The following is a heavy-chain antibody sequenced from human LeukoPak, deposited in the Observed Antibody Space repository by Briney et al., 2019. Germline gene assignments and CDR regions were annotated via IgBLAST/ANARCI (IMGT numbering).Heavy chain of an antibody. CDR3: ARHIAGTVTSGFDI. D-gene: IGHD4-17*01. CDR1: GYTFTSYG. Sequence: GVSVKVSCKASGYTFTSYGISWVRQAPGQGLEWMGWINTYKGNTQYAQRLQGRVSMTTETSTNTAYMELGSLRSDDTAVYYCARHIAGTVTSGFDIWGQGTMVTVSS. J-gene: IGHJ3*02. V-gene: IGHV1-18*01. CDR2: INTYKGNT.